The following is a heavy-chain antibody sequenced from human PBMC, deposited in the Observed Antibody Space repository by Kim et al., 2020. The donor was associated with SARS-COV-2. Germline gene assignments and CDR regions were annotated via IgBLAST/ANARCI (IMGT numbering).Heavy chain of an antibody. V-gene: IGHV4-59*08. J-gene: IGHJ6*01. Sequence: SETLSLTCTVSGGSISSYYWSWIRQPTGKGLEWIGYIYYSGSTNYNPSLKSRVTISVDTSKNQFSLKLSSVTAADTAVYYCARLIIVATSNDYYYYGID. CDR1: GGSISSYY. CDR3: ARLIIVATSNDYYYYGID. CDR2: IYYSGST. D-gene: IGHD5-12*01.